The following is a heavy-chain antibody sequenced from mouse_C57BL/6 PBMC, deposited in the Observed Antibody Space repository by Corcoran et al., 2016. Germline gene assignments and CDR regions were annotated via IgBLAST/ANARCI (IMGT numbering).Heavy chain of an antibody. J-gene: IGHJ4*01. CDR3: ARGDYFYYAMDY. Sequence: QVQLQQSGAELVRPGTSVKMSCKASGYTFTNYWIGWAKQRPGHGLEWIGDIYPGGGYTNYNEKFKGKATLTADKSSSTAYMQFNSLTSEDSAIYYCARGDYFYYAMDYWGQGTSVTVSS. CDR2: IYPGGGYT. CDR1: GYTFTNYW. V-gene: IGHV1-63*01. D-gene: IGHD1-1*01.